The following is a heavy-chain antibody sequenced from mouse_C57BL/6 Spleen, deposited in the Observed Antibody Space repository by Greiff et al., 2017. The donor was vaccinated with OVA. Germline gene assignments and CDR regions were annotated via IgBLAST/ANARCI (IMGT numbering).Heavy chain of an antibody. CDR1: GFTFSDYG. D-gene: IGHD1-1*01. V-gene: IGHV5-17*01. Sequence: EVQGVESGGGLVKPGGSLKLSCAASGFTFSDYGMHWVRQAPEKGLEWVAYISSGSSTIYYADTVKGRFTISRDNAKNTLFLQMTSLRSEDTAMYYCAKYYGSNYWYFDVWGTGTTVTVSS. CDR2: ISSGSSTI. CDR3: AKYYGSNYWYFDV. J-gene: IGHJ1*03.